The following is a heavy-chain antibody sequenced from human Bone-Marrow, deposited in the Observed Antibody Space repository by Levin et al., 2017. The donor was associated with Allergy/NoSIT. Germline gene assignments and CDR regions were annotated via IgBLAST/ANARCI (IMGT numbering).Heavy chain of an antibody. Sequence: GGSLRLSCAASGFTFSSYGMHWVRQAPGKGLEWVAVIWYDGSNKYYADSVKGRFTISRDNSKNTLYLQMNSLRAEDTAVYYCAREGSYYYDSSVYFDYWGQGTLVTVSS. CDR3: AREGSYYYDSSVYFDY. D-gene: IGHD3-22*01. J-gene: IGHJ4*02. CDR2: IWYDGSNK. V-gene: IGHV3-33*01. CDR1: GFTFSSYG.